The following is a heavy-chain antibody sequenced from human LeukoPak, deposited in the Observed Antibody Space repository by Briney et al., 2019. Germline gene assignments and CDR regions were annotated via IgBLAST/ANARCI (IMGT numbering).Heavy chain of an antibody. CDR3: ARASRQSVAGTSY. Sequence: ASVSVSCKPSGYTFTSYGISWVRQAPAQGLEWMGGISAYNGNTNYAQKLQGRVTMTTDTSTSPAYMELRSLRSDDTAVYYCARASRQSVAGTSYWGQGTLVTVSS. V-gene: IGHV1-18*01. D-gene: IGHD6-19*01. J-gene: IGHJ4*02. CDR2: ISAYNGNT. CDR1: GYTFTSYG.